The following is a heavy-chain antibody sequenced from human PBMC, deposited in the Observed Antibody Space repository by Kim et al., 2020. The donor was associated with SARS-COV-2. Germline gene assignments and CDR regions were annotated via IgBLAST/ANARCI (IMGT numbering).Heavy chain of an antibody. J-gene: IGHJ6*02. CDR3: ARDRPYCSGGSCYPGGMDV. CDR2: INPSGGST. D-gene: IGHD2-15*01. CDR1: GYTFTTYH. V-gene: IGHV1-46*01. Sequence: ASVKVSCKASGYTFTTYHMHWVRQAPGQGLEWMGMINPSGGSTTYAQKFQGRVTMTRDTSTTTVYMELSSLRSEDTAVYYCARDRPYCSGGSCYPGGMDVWGQGPTVTVCS.